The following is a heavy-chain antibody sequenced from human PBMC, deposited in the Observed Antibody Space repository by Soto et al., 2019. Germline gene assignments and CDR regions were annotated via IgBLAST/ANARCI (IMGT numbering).Heavy chain of an antibody. Sequence: GGSLRLSCAASGFTFSNAWMNWVRQAPGKGLEWVGRNKSKTDGGTTDYAAPVKGRFTISRDDSKNTLYLQMNSLKTEDTAVYYCTTDGKDCSSTSCLDYYYYYGMDVWGQGTTVTVSS. J-gene: IGHJ6*02. CDR1: GFTFSNAW. D-gene: IGHD2-2*01. CDR2: NKSKTDGGTT. V-gene: IGHV3-15*07. CDR3: TTDGKDCSSTSCLDYYYYYGMDV.